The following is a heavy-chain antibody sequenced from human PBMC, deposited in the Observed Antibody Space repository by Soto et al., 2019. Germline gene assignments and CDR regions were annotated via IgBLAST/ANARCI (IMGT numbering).Heavy chain of an antibody. CDR2: IYHSGST. J-gene: IGHJ4*02. V-gene: IGHV4-4*02. CDR3: ARSGVDDSPSYFWFYFDY. Sequence: PSETLSLTCAVSGDSISRSYWWSWVRQLPGKGLEWIGEIYHSGSTIYNPSLQSRVTLSVDKSKNEFSLKMNSVTAADTAVYHCARSGVDDSPSYFWFYFDYWGPGSQVTVSS. D-gene: IGHD3-9*01. CDR1: GDSISRSYW.